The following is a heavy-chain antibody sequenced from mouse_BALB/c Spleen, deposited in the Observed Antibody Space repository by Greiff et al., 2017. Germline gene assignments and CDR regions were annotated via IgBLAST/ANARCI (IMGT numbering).Heavy chain of an antibody. CDR1: GYAFTNYL. Sequence: VQLQQSGAELVRPGTSVKVSCKASGYAFTNYLIEWVKQRPGQGLEWIGVINPGSGGTNYNEKFKGKATLTADKSSSTAYMQLSSLTSDDSAVYFCARDDYDPGFAYWGQGTLVTVSA. J-gene: IGHJ3*01. CDR3: ARDDYDPGFAY. CDR2: INPGSGGT. V-gene: IGHV1-54*01. D-gene: IGHD2-4*01.